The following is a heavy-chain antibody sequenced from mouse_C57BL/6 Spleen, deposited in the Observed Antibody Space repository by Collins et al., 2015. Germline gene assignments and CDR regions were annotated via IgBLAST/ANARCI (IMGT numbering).Heavy chain of an antibody. CDR3: AREGYYGSNYAMDY. V-gene: IGHV5-15*02. Sequence: EVKLVESGGGLVQPGGSQTLSCVASGFTFSDYGMAWVRQAPGKGPEWVAFISNLACRKHYADTVTGRFTISRENTKNTLYLEMSSLRSEDTAMYYCAREGYYGSNYAMDYWGQGTSVTVSS. J-gene: IGHJ4*01. CDR1: GFTFSDYG. D-gene: IGHD1-1*01. CDR2: ISNLACRK.